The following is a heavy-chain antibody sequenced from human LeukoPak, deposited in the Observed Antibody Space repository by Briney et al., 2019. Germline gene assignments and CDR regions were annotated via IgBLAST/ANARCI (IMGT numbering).Heavy chain of an antibody. D-gene: IGHD2-15*01. V-gene: IGHV4-34*01. Sequence: PSETLSLTCAVYGGSFSGYYWSWIRQPPGKGLEWIGEINHSGSTNYNPSLKSRVTISVDTSKNQFSRKLSSVTAADTAVYYCARRSRVVDDYYYYYGMDVWGQGTTVTVSS. CDR3: ARRSRVVDDYYYYYGMDV. CDR2: INHSGST. J-gene: IGHJ6*02. CDR1: GGSFSGYY.